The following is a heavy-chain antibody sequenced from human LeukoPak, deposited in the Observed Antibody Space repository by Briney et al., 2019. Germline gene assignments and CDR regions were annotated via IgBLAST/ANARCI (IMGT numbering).Heavy chain of an antibody. V-gene: IGHV3-23*01. D-gene: IGHD6-6*01. CDR2: ISGSGGST. Sequence: GGSLRLSCAASGFTFSSYTMTWVRQAPGKGLNWVSAISGSGGSTYSADSVKGGSTISRNNSKNTLYLQMTSLRAEDTAVYYCAKHILPGSSAGDFFDYWGQGTLVTVSS. J-gene: IGHJ4*02. CDR1: GFTFSSYT. CDR3: AKHILPGSSAGDFFDY.